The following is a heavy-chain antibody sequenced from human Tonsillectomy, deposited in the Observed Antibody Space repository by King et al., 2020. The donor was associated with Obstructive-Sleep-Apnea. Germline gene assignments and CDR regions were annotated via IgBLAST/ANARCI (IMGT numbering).Heavy chain of an antibody. Sequence: VQLVESGGGVVQPGRSLRLSCAASGFTFSNYGMHWVRQAPGKGLEWGAVISYDGGFKYYEDSVKGRFTISRDNFKNRLYLQMNSLRAEDTAVYYCAKDRLTSMGYFDYWGQGSLVTVSS. V-gene: IGHV3-30*18. CDR3: AKDRLTSMGYFDY. CDR2: ISYDGGFK. CDR1: GFTFSNYG. J-gene: IGHJ4*02. D-gene: IGHD1-26*01.